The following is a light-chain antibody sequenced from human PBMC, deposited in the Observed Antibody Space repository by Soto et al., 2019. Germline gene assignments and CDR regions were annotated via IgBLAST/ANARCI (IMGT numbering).Light chain of an antibody. J-gene: IGKJ4*01. CDR2: DAS. CDR3: QHSTNRPVT. CDR1: HSVSNN. V-gene: IGKV3-15*01. Sequence: EVVLTQSPATLSVSPGERATLSCRASHSVSNNLAWYQQKLGQAPILLIYDASTRDTGSPASFNVSESETEFTLTVSSLQYEHSAFYYCQHSTNRPVTFVVGTKGEIK.